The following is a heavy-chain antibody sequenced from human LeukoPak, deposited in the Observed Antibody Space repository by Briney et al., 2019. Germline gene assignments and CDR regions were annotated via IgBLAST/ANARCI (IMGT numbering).Heavy chain of an antibody. CDR3: VRAMAPLDTFNYQYAMDV. J-gene: IGHJ6*02. V-gene: IGHV1-8*01. CDR2: LNPNSGNT. CDR1: GYTFNNYD. Sequence: ASVKVSCKASGYTFNNYDINWVRQALGQGLEWLGWLNPNSGNTGYAQKFQGRFTLTRETFISTAYMELSSLRSDDTAVYYCVRAMAPLDTFNYQYAMDVWGQGTMVTVSS. D-gene: IGHD5-24*01.